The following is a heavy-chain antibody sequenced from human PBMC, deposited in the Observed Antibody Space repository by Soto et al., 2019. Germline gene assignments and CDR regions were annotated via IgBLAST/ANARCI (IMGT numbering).Heavy chain of an antibody. CDR2: ARGRGGST. CDR3: GKSERETYYYYPGMDD. V-gene: IGHV3-23*02. J-gene: IGHJ6*01. CDR1: GFPFSSYA. Sequence: GSLSLSCAASGFPFSSYAMSWVRQGPGEGQEWVSAARGRGGSTENGDAVKGRFIISRDNTKKTPYLEMSRLRAEDTAVYYCGKSERETYYYYPGMDDAGQGTTVTV.